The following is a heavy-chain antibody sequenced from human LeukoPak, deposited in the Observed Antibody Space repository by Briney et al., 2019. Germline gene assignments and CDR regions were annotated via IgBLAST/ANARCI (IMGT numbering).Heavy chain of an antibody. CDR2: LSGTGSPT. CDR1: GFTFSSYA. V-gene: IGHV3-23*01. Sequence: GSLRLSCAASGFTFSSYAMSWVRQAPGKGLEWVSALSGTGSPTYYADSVKGRFTISRDNSKNTLYLLMNSLRAEDTAVYFCARGGYRAYYYDSSGPWGYWGQGTLVTVSS. D-gene: IGHD3-22*01. CDR3: ARGGYRAYYYDSSGPWGY. J-gene: IGHJ4*02.